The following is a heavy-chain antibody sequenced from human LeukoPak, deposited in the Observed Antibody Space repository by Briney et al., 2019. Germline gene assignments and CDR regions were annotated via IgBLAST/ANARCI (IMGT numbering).Heavy chain of an antibody. CDR3: AREDPTTVTGDFDY. J-gene: IGHJ4*02. CDR1: GFTFSSYG. D-gene: IGHD4-17*01. V-gene: IGHV3-30*02. Sequence: GGSLRLSCAASGFTFSSYGMHWVRQAPGKGLEWVAFIRYDGNTKYYADSVKGRFTISRDNSKNTLYLQMNSLRAEDTAVYYCAREDPTTVTGDFDYWGQGTLVTVSS. CDR2: IRYDGNTK.